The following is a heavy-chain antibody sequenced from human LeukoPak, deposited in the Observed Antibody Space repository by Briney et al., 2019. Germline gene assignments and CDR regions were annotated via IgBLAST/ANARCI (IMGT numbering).Heavy chain of an antibody. Sequence: GGSLRLSCAASGFPFSNYKMNWVRQAPGKGLEGVSSITSSSGYIYYADSVKGRFTISRDNAKKSLFLHMNSLRADDTAVYSCAREVVSNGAFDYWGPGTLVTVSS. D-gene: IGHD2-21*01. CDR2: ITSSSGYI. J-gene: IGHJ4*02. CDR1: GFPFSNYK. V-gene: IGHV3-21*01. CDR3: AREVVSNGAFDY.